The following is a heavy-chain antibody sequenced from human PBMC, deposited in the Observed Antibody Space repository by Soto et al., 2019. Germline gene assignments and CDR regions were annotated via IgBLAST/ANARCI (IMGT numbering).Heavy chain of an antibody. V-gene: IGHV3-33*01. Sequence: PGGSLRLSGAASGFTFSSYCMHWVRQAPGKGLEWVAVIWYDGSNKYYADSVKGRFTISRDNSKNTLYLQMNSLRAEDTAVYYCARARRVGYERVINAFDILGQGTMVTVSS. CDR2: IWYDGSNK. J-gene: IGHJ3*02. CDR1: GFTFSSYC. CDR3: ARARRVGYERVINAFDI. D-gene: IGHD2-2*03.